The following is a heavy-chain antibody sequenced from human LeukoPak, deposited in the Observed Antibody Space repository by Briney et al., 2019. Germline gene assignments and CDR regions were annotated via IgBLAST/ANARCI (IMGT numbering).Heavy chain of an antibody. J-gene: IGHJ4*02. CDR3: ARGEERDFDY. V-gene: IGHV4-61*02. Sequence: SQTLSLTCTVSGGSISSGSYYWSWIRQPAGKGLEWIGRIYTSGSTNYNPSLKSRVTISVDTSKIQFSLKLSSVTAADTAVYYCARGEERDFDYWGQGTLVTVSS. CDR2: IYTSGST. CDR1: GGSISSGSYY.